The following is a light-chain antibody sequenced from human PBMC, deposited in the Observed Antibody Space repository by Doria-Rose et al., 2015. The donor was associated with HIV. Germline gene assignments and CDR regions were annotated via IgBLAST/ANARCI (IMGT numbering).Light chain of an antibody. CDR1: QRVKSSY. Sequence: TQSPGTLSLSPEERATPSCRASQRVKSSYLAWYQQKPGQAPRLLIYDASTRATGIPDRFSGSGSGTDFTLTISRLEPEDVAVYYCQQYGTSRGTFGQGTRLEIK. CDR2: DAS. V-gene: IGKV3-20*01. CDR3: QQYGTSRGT. J-gene: IGKJ5*01.